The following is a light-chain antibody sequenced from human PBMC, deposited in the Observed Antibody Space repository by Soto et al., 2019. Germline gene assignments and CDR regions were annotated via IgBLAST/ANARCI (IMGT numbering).Light chain of an antibody. CDR1: QSMSSY. CDR3: QQSYSTPPT. J-gene: IGKJ1*01. CDR2: AAS. Sequence: DIQMTQSPSSLSASVGDRVTITCRASQSMSSYLNWYQQKPGKAPKLLIYAASSLQSGVPSRFSGSGSGTDFTLTTISLQPEDFATYYCQQSYSTPPTFGQGTKVEIK. V-gene: IGKV1-39*01.